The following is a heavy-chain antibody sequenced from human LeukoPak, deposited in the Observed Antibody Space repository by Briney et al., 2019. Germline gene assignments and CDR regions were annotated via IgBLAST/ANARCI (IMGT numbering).Heavy chain of an antibody. J-gene: IGHJ4*02. D-gene: IGHD6-13*01. Sequence: GGSLRLSCAASGFTFDDYAMHWVRKAPGKGLEWVPGISWNSGSIGYADSVKGRFTISRDNAKNSLYLQMNSLRAEDTAVYYCARDYFVSWRQQLARPIDYWGQGTLVTVSS. CDR1: GFTFDDYA. V-gene: IGHV3-9*01. CDR3: ARDYFVSWRQQLARPIDY. CDR2: ISWNSGSI.